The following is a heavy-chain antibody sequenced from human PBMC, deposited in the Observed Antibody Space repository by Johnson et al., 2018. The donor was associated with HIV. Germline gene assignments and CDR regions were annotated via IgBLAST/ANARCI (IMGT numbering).Heavy chain of an antibody. CDR3: ANERARDSSGWYDGFDI. J-gene: IGHJ3*02. CDR1: GFTVSSNY. Sequence: EVQLVESGGGLVQPGRSLRLSCAASGFTVSSNYMSWVRQAPGKGLEWVANIKQDGSEKYYVDSVKGRFTISRDNSKNTLYLQMNSLRAEDTAVYYCANERARDSSGWYDGFDIWGQGTMVTVSS. D-gene: IGHD6-19*01. V-gene: IGHV3-7*01. CDR2: IKQDGSEK.